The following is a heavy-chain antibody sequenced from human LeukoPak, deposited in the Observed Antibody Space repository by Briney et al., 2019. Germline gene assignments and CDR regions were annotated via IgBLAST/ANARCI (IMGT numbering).Heavy chain of an antibody. D-gene: IGHD2-15*01. CDR2: IKSKTDGGTT. CDR1: GFTLSNAW. J-gene: IGHJ6*03. V-gene: IGHV3-15*01. CDR3: TIYRVVVAANYYYMDV. Sequence: KPGGSLILSCAASGFTLSNAWMSWVRQAPGKGLEWVGRIKSKTDGGTTDYAAPVKGRFTISRDDSKNTLYLQMNSLKTEDTAVYYCTIYRVVVAANYYYMDVWGKGTTVTVSS.